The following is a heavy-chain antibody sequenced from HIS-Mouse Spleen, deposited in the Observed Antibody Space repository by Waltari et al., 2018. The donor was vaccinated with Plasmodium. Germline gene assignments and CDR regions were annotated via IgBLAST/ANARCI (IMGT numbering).Heavy chain of an antibody. J-gene: IGHJ2*01. CDR3: ASSWYWYFDL. D-gene: IGHD6-13*01. CDR2: RKQDGSEK. V-gene: IGHV3-7*01. Sequence: EVQLVESGGCLVQPGGSLRLSCAASGFTFRSYWLSWVRRAPGKGLVWVANRKQDGSEKYYVDSVKGRFTISRDNAKNSLYLQMNSLRAEDTAVYYCASSWYWYFDLWGRGTLVTVSS. CDR1: GFTFRSYW.